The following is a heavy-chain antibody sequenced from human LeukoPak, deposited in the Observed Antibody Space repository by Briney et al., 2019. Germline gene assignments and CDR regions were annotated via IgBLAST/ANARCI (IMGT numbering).Heavy chain of an antibody. CDR1: GFTFSSYA. D-gene: IGHD3-22*01. CDR2: ISSNGGST. J-gene: IGHJ4*02. Sequence: GGSLRLSCAASGFTFSSYAMHWVRQAPGKGLEYVSAISSNGGSTYYANSVKGRFTISRDNSKNTLYLQMGSLRAEDMAVYYCVRGPYYYDSSGYLFWGQGTLVTVSS. CDR3: VRGPYYYDSSGYLF. V-gene: IGHV3-64*01.